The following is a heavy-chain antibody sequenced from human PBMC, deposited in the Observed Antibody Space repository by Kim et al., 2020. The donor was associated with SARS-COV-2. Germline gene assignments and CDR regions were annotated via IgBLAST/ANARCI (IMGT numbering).Heavy chain of an antibody. D-gene: IGHD6-19*01. CDR1: GYSFTSYW. CDR2: IYPGDSDT. V-gene: IGHV5-51*01. Sequence: GESLKISCKGSGYSFTSYWIGWVRQMPGKGLEWMGIIYPGDSDTRYSPSFQGQVTISADKSISTAYLQWSSLKASDTAMYYCARQSRRIAVAGGRGYYFDYWGQGTLVTVSS. CDR3: ARQSRRIAVAGGRGYYFDY. J-gene: IGHJ4*02.